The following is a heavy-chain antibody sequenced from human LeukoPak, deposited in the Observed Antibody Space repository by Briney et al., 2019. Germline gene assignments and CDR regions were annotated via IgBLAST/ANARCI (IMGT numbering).Heavy chain of an antibody. CDR1: GGSISSYY. V-gene: IGHV4-59*01. CDR3: ARDSRYDILTGSYYYYGMDV. CDR2: IYYSGST. D-gene: IGHD3-9*01. Sequence: SETLSLTCTVSGGSISSYYWSWIRQPPGKGLEWIGYIYYSGSTNYNPSLKSRVTISVDTSKNQFSLKLSSVTAADTAVYYCARDSRYDILTGSYYYYGMDVWGQGTTVTVSS. J-gene: IGHJ6*02.